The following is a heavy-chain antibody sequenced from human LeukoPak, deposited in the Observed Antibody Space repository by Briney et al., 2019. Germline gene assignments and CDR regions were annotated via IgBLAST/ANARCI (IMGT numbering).Heavy chain of an antibody. J-gene: IGHJ4*02. CDR1: RYSFTSYW. D-gene: IGHD3-3*01. CDR2: IYPGDSDT. Sequence: RESLKISCKGSRYSFTSYWIGWVRQMPGKGLGWMGIIYPGDSDTRYSPSFQGQVTISADKSISTAYLQWSSLKASDTAMYYCARPRGYDFWSGYYIDYWGQGTLVTVSS. V-gene: IGHV5-51*01. CDR3: ARPRGYDFWSGYYIDY.